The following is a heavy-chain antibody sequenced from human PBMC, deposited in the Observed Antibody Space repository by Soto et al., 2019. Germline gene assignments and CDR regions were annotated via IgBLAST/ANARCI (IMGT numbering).Heavy chain of an antibody. CDR2: ISSSSSTI. CDR3: ATGWQWESPNYSYH. J-gene: IGHJ4*02. V-gene: IGHV3-48*02. D-gene: IGHD1-26*01. Sequence: EVQLVESGGGLVQPGGSLRLSCAASGFTFSNSGMNWVRQAPGKGLEWVSYISSSSSTIYYADSVKGRFTISRYSAKNSLYLQMHSLRDEDTAVYDCATGWQWESPNYSYHWGQGILVTVSS. CDR1: GFTFSNSG.